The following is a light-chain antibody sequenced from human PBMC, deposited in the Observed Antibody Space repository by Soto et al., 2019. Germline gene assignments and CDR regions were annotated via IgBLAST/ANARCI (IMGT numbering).Light chain of an antibody. CDR1: TGEVTSCYY. Sequence: QDVMVQDSSMPLSPRETVTLSCASSTGEVTSCYYPNWFQQKPGQPPRALIYSINKNHSWTPARFSCSLLWGKAALTLSGVQLEDEAEYYCLLWYGGAYFFLTVAKV. V-gene: IGLV7-43*01. CDR3: LLWYGGAYF. J-gene: IGLJ1*01. CDR2: SIN.